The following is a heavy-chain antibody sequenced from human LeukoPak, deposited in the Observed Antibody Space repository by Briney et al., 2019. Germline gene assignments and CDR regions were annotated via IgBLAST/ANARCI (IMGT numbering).Heavy chain of an antibody. V-gene: IGHV4-39*01. CDR1: GCSISSSAYY. CDR3: ARHSFYYYYYIDG. J-gene: IGHJ6*03. Sequence: SETLSLTCTVSGCSISSSAYYWGWIRQSPGKGLESIGDVYYSGSTFYNPSLISRVIISADTSMNQFSLKLSSVTAADTAVYYCARHSFYYYYYIDGWGKGTTVIVSS. CDR2: VYYSGST.